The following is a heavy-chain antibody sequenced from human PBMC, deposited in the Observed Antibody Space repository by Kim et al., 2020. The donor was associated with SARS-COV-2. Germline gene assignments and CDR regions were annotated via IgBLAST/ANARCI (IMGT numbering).Heavy chain of an antibody. Sequence: PGFTGRFVFSVDTSVSTAYLQISSLKAEDTAVYYCARSGGDSAYYGMDVWGQGTTVTVSS. V-gene: IGHV7-4-1*02. CDR3: ARSGGDSAYYGMDV. J-gene: IGHJ6*02. D-gene: IGHD2-21*01.